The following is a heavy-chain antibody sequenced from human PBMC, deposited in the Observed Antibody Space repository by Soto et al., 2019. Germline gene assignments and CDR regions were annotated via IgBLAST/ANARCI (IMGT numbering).Heavy chain of an antibody. CDR1: GFTISGCS. D-gene: IGHD2-15*01. J-gene: IGHJ5*02. CDR2: ITIRTGNT. CDR3: AKSPSVVLVPSTLGGNNWFDP. Sequence: PGGSLRLSCEASGFTISGCSMNWVRQAPGKGLEWLAYITIRTGNTVYADSVRGRFTISADNAENSVFLQMNSLRAEDTAVYFCAKSPSVVLVPSTLGGNNWFDPWGQGTLVTVSS. V-gene: IGHV3-48*01.